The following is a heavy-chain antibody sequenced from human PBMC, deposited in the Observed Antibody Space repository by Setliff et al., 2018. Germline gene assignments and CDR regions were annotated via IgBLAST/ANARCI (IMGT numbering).Heavy chain of an antibody. V-gene: IGHV3-48*01. CDR2: INSRSSTI. CDR1: GFTFSSYN. J-gene: IGHJ4*02. CDR3: ANNYYDTTMGYYFDY. Sequence: PGGSLRLSCAASGFTFSSYNMDWVRQAPGKGLEWVSYINSRSSTISYADSVKGRFTISRDNAKNSLYLQMSSLRAEDTAIYYCANNYYDTTMGYYFDYWGQGTQVTVSS. D-gene: IGHD3-22*01.